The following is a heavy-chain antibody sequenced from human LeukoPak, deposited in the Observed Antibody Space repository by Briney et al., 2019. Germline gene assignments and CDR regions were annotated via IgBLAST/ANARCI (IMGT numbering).Heavy chain of an antibody. CDR3: AKDIRGRYYFDY. Sequence: PGGSLRLSCAASGFTFSSYAMSWVRQAPEKGLEWVSAISGSGGSTYYADSVKGRFTISRDNSKNTLYLQMNSLRAEDTAVYYCAKDIRGRYYFDYWGQGTLVTVSS. CDR2: ISGSGGST. V-gene: IGHV3-23*01. D-gene: IGHD1-26*01. CDR1: GFTFSSYA. J-gene: IGHJ4*02.